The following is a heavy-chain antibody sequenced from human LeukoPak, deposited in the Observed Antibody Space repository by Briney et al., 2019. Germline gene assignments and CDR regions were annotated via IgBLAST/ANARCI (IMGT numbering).Heavy chain of an antibody. CDR3: ARDENIVVVVAATRYYYGMDV. V-gene: IGHV4-34*01. CDR1: GGSFSGYY. J-gene: IGHJ6*02. D-gene: IGHD2-15*01. CDR2: INHSGST. Sequence: SETLSLTCAVYGGSFSGYYWSWIRQPPGKGLEWIGEINHSGSTNYNPSLKSRVTISVDTSKNQFSLKLSSVTAADTAVYYCARDENIVVVVAATRYYYGMDVWGQGTTVTVSS.